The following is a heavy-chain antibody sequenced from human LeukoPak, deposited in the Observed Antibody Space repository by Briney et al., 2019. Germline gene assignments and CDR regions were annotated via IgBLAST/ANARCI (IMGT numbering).Heavy chain of an antibody. Sequence: GGSLRLSCAASGFPFSSYSMHWVRQAPGKGLEWVSSISSSSSYIYYAHSVKGRFTISRDNAKNSLYLQMNSLRAEDTAVYYCARDALGAVGYWGQGTLVTVSS. J-gene: IGHJ4*02. CDR2: ISSSSSYI. CDR1: GFPFSSYS. D-gene: IGHD1-26*01. CDR3: ARDALGAVGY. V-gene: IGHV3-21*01.